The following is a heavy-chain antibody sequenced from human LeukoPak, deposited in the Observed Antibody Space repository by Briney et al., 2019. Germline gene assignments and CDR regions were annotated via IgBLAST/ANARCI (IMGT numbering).Heavy chain of an antibody. CDR1: GFTVSSNY. V-gene: IGHV3-66*01. Sequence: QPGGSLRLSCAASGFTVSSNYISWVRQAPGKGLEWVSVIYSGGSTYYADSVKGRFTISRDNSKNTLYLQMNSLRAEDTAVYYCARDTGPARYYDSSGYGLDYWGQGTLVTVSS. CDR2: IYSGGST. D-gene: IGHD3-22*01. J-gene: IGHJ4*02. CDR3: ARDTGPARYYDSSGYGLDY.